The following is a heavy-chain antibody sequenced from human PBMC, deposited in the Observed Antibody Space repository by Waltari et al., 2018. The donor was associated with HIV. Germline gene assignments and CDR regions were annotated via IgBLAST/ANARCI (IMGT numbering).Heavy chain of an antibody. V-gene: IGHV1-8*01. D-gene: IGHD4-17*01. CDR1: GYTLTSYG. J-gene: IGHJ6*02. Sequence: QVQLVQSGAEVKKPGASGTASCKASGYTLTSYGLTWVRQATGQVLGWMGWVYPNSGNTGYAQKFQGRATMTRNTSISTAYMELSSLRSEDTAVYYCARSYDYGGNPIYYGMDVWGQGTTVTVSS. CDR2: VYPNSGNT. CDR3: ARSYDYGGNPIYYGMDV.